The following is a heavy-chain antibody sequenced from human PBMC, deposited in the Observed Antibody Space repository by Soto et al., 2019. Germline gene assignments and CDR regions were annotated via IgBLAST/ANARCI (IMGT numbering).Heavy chain of an antibody. Sequence: QVPLVESGGGLVKPGGSLRLSCAASGFTFSDYYMSWIRQAPGKGLEWVSYISSSGSTIYYADSVKGRFTISRDNAKNSLYLQMNSLRAEDTAVYYCARDHSITIFGVVIMPPYYYYGMDVWGQGTTVTVSS. D-gene: IGHD3-3*01. V-gene: IGHV3-11*01. J-gene: IGHJ6*02. CDR2: ISSSGSTI. CDR1: GFTFSDYY. CDR3: ARDHSITIFGVVIMPPYYYYGMDV.